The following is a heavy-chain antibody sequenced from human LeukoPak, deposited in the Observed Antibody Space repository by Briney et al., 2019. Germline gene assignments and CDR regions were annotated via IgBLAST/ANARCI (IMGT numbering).Heavy chain of an antibody. Sequence: TSSETLSLTCAVYGGSFSGYYWSWIRQPPGKGLEWIGEINHSGSTNYNPSLKSRVTISVDTSKNQFSLKLSSVTAADTAVYYCAREWLRSFDYWGQGTLVTVSS. CDR3: AREWLRSFDY. J-gene: IGHJ4*02. V-gene: IGHV4-34*01. CDR2: INHSGST. CDR1: GGSFSGYY. D-gene: IGHD5-12*01.